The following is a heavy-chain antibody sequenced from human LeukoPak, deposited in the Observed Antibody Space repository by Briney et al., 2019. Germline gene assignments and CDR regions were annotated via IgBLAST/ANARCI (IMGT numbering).Heavy chain of an antibody. Sequence: GGSLRLSXAASGFTFRSYEMSWVRQAPGKGLEWVSYISSSGSTIYYADSVKGRFTISRDNAKNSLYLQMNSLRAEDTAVYYCARASWTTLSYFDYWGQGTLVTVSS. CDR2: ISSSGSTI. J-gene: IGHJ4*02. V-gene: IGHV3-48*03. CDR3: ARASWTTLSYFDY. D-gene: IGHD1-1*01. CDR1: GFTFRSYE.